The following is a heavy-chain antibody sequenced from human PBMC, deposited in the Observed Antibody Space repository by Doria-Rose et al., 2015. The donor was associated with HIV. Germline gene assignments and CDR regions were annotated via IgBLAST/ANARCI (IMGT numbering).Heavy chain of an antibody. J-gene: IGHJ4*02. V-gene: IGHV2-26*01. D-gene: IGHD6-13*01. CDR1: GVSLSSPGMG. CDR3: ARIKSSRWYHKYYFDF. Sequence: QITLKESGPVLVKPTETLTLTCTVSGVSLSSPGMGVSWIRQPPGKALEWLATIFSDDERSYKTSLKSRLTISRGTSKSQVVLTMTDMDPVDTATYYCARIKSSRWYHKYYFDFWGQGTLAIVSA. CDR2: IFSDDER.